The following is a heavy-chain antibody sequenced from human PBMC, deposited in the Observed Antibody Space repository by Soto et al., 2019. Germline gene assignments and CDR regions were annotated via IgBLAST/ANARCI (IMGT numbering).Heavy chain of an antibody. CDR1: GFTFSSYA. CDR3: AKRVGDYDSRYHYTMDV. Sequence: EVQVLESGGGLVQPGGSLRLSCAASGFTFSSYAMNWVRQSPGKGLEWVGSIRGSGSSAYYPDYVEGRFTISRDNSKKTLDLQMNSQRAEDTAVYYCAKRVGDYDSRYHYTMDVWGKGTTVTVSS. CDR2: IRGSGSSA. J-gene: IGHJ6*03. V-gene: IGHV3-23*01. D-gene: IGHD3-16*01.